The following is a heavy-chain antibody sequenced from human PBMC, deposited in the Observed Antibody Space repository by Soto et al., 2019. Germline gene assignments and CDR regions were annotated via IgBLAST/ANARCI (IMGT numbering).Heavy chain of an antibody. CDR3: ARDRADGSILTP. J-gene: IGHJ5*02. Sequence: SETLSLTCTVSGGSISSGDYYWSWIRQPPGKGLEWIGYIYYSGSTYYNPSLKSRVTISVDTSKNQFSLKLSSVTAADTAVYYCARDRADGSILTPWGQGTLGAVSS. CDR2: IYYSGST. V-gene: IGHV4-30-4*01. D-gene: IGHD6-13*01. CDR1: GGSISSGDYY.